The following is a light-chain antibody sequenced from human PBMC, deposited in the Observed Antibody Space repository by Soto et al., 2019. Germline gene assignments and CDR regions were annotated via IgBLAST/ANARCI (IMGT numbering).Light chain of an antibody. V-gene: IGKV3-15*01. CDR2: VAS. CDR1: QSVSSN. J-gene: IGKJ5*01. Sequence: EIVMKQSAATVFVSKGARATXSCRASQSVSSNLAWYQQKPFQSPMLLIYVASTISTRIPSIFSCGRSGPEFNLTISSMRAEDFAVCYCQQYTNLRPITFGQLTRPEIK. CDR3: QQYTNLRPIT.